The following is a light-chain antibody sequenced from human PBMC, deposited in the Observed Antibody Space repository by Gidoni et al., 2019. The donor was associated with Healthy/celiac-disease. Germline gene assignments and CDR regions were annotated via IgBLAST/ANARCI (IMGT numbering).Light chain of an antibody. Sequence: DIQMTQSPSSLSASVGDRVTITCRASQSISSYLNCYQQKPGKAPKLLIYAASSLQSGVPSRFSCSGSGTDFTLTISSLQPEDFATYYCQQSDSTPYSFGQGTKLEIK. CDR2: AAS. CDR3: QQSDSTPYS. J-gene: IGKJ2*03. CDR1: QSISSY. V-gene: IGKV1-39*01.